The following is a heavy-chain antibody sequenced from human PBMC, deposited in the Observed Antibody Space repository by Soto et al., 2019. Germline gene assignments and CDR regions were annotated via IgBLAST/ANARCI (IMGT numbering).Heavy chain of an antibody. V-gene: IGHV3-21*01. CDR3: VRGDSRDQ. J-gene: IGHJ4*02. D-gene: IGHD2-2*01. CDR2: ISGSSSLK. Sequence: EVQLVESGGGLVKPGDSRRMTCTGSGFTFSSFTLNWVRQAPGKGLEWRASISGSSSLKYYADSVRSRFTIFRDNAKNSVYLQMNNLRVEDTAVYYCVRGDSRDQWGQGTLVAVSS. CDR1: GFTFSSFT.